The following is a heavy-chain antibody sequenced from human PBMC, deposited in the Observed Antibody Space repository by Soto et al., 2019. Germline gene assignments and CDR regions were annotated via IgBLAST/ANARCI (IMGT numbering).Heavy chain of an antibody. V-gene: IGHV3-9*01. CDR1: GFTFDDYA. J-gene: IGHJ4*02. CDR2: ISWNSGNL. CDR3: AKGAATTVFAGNDY. D-gene: IGHD4-17*01. Sequence: EVQLVESGGGLVQPGRSLRLSCAASGFTFDDYAMHWVRQGPGKGLEWVSSISWNSGNLGYADSVKGRFTISRDNAKNSLYLQMNSLRGEDTAVYYCAKGAATTVFAGNDYWGQGTLVTVSS.